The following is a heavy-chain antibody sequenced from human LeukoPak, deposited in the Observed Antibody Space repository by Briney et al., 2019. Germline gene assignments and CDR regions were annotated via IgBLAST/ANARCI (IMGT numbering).Heavy chain of an antibody. CDR3: AKDLTRDIVGATGFDY. CDR2: ISYDGSNK. D-gene: IGHD1-26*01. CDR1: GFSFSTYG. J-gene: IGHJ4*02. V-gene: IGHV3-30*18. Sequence: GGSLRLSCAASGFSFSTYGMHWVRQAPGKGLEWVAVISYDGSNKYYADPEKGRFTISRDNSKNTLYLQMNSLRSEDTAVYFCAKDLTRDIVGATGFDYWGQGTLVTVSS.